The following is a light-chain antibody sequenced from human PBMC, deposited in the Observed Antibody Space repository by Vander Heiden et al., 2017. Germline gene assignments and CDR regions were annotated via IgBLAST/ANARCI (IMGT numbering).Light chain of an antibody. CDR3: QQSYSTPRT. V-gene: IGKV1-39*01. Sequence: DIQMTPPPPSLSASVGDRVTITCRASQSISSYLNWYQQKPGKAPKLLIYAASSLQSGVPSRFSGSGSGTDFTLTISSLQPEDFATYYCQQSYSTPRTFGQGTKVEIK. J-gene: IGKJ1*01. CDR1: QSISSY. CDR2: AAS.